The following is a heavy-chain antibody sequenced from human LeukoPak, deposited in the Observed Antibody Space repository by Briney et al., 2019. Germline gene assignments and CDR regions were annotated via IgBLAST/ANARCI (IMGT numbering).Heavy chain of an antibody. D-gene: IGHD3-9*01. CDR1: GYSISSGYY. V-gene: IGHV4-38-2*01. CDR2: IYHSGSI. J-gene: IGHJ3*02. CDR3: NLATIFSPDDAFDI. Sequence: SETLSLTXAVSGYSISSGYYWGWIRQPPGKGLEWIGSIYHSGSIYYNPSLKSRGTISVDTSKNQFSLKLSSVTAADTAVYYCNLATIFSPDDAFDIWGQGTMVTVSS.